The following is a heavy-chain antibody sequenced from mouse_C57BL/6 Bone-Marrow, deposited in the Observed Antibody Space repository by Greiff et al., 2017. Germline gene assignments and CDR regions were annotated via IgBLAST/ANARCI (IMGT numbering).Heavy chain of an antibody. V-gene: IGHV5-15*04. J-gene: IGHJ4*01. CDR1: GFTFSDYG. CDR2: ISNLAYSI. Sequence: DVHLVESGGGLVQPGGSLKLSCAASGFTFSDYGMAWVRQAPRKGPEWVAFISNLAYSIYYADTVTGRFTISRENAKNTLYLEMSSLRSEDTAMYYCARRAGTNYAMDYWGQGTSVTGSS. D-gene: IGHD4-1*01. CDR3: ARRAGTNYAMDY.